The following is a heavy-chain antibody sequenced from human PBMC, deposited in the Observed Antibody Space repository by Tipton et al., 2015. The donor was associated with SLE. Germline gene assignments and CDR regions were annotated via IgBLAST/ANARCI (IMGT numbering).Heavy chain of an antibody. Sequence: TLSLTCAVYGGSFSGYSWSWIRQPPGKGLEWIGQTNPSGNTNYNPSLKSRVTISVDTSNNQLSLTLTSVTAADTGVYYCARGVAIYWITYYDYYMDVWGKGTTATVSS. CDR3: ARGVAIYWITYYDYYMDV. D-gene: IGHD2-2*03. J-gene: IGHJ6*03. CDR1: GGSFSGYS. V-gene: IGHV4-34*01. CDR2: TNPSGNT.